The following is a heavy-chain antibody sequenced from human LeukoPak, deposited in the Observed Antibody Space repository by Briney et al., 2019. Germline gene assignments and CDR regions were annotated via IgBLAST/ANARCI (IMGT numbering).Heavy chain of an antibody. D-gene: IGHD4-17*01. CDR2: IYYSGST. J-gene: IGHJ4*02. CDR3: ARDSGDYGDYYFDY. V-gene: IGHV4-59*01. Sequence: SETLSLTCTVSGGSISIYYWSWIRQPPGKGLEWIGYIYYSGSTNYNPSLKSRVTISVDTSKNQFSLKLSSVTAADTAVYYCARDSGDYGDYYFDYWGQGTLVTVSS. CDR1: GGSISIYY.